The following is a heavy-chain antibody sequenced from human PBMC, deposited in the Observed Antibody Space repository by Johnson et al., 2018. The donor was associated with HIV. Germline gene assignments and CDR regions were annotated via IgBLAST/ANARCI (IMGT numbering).Heavy chain of an antibody. Sequence: VQLVESGGGVVRPGGSLTLSCAASGFIFGDYGMSWIRQAPGKGLEWVSGINWNGGNTNYVDSVKGRFTISRDNGKKSLHLQMNSLRAEDTAVYYCASDLTLWKARGDAFDIWGQGTMVTVSS. D-gene: IGHD3-10*01. CDR3: ASDLTLWKARGDAFDI. CDR1: GFIFGDYG. J-gene: IGHJ3*02. CDR2: INWNGGNT. V-gene: IGHV3-20*04.